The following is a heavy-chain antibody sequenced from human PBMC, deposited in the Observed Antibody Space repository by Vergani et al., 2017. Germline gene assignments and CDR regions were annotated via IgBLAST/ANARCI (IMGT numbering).Heavy chain of an antibody. Sequence: QVQLQESGPGLVKPPGTLSLTCAVSGGSISDTHWWSWVRQSPGKGLEWIGEIYHSGSTNYNPSLQSRVTISVDKSKSQFSLRLTSVTAADTAVYYCARVGLQSWRTFDIWGQGTMVTVSS. V-gene: IGHV4-4*03. CDR3: ARVGLQSWRTFDI. CDR2: IYHSGST. CDR1: GGSISDTHW. J-gene: IGHJ3*02. D-gene: IGHD4-11*01.